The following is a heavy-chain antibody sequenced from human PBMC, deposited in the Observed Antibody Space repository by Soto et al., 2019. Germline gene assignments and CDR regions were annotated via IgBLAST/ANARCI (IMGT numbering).Heavy chain of an antibody. CDR3: ARRNIVATFGAFDI. Sequence: SETLSLTCTVSGGSISSYYWSWIRQPPGKGLEWIGYIYYSGSTNYNPSLKSRVTISVDTSKNQFSLKLSSVTAADTAVYYCARRNIVATFGAFDIWGQGTMVTVSS. CDR2: IYYSGST. J-gene: IGHJ3*02. V-gene: IGHV4-59*08. D-gene: IGHD5-12*01. CDR1: GGSISSYY.